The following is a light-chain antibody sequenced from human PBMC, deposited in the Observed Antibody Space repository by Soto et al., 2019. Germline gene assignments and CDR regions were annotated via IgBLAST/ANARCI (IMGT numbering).Light chain of an antibody. Sequence: EVVLTQYPGTLSLSPGERATLSCMASQSVAANYLAWYQQKRGQAPRLLIYGASTRAAGIPDRFSGSGSGTDFTLTITRLEPEDSAVYFCQPYTGPPTTFGQGTRLEIK. CDR2: GAS. CDR3: QPYTGPPTT. J-gene: IGKJ5*01. CDR1: QSVAANY. V-gene: IGKV3-20*01.